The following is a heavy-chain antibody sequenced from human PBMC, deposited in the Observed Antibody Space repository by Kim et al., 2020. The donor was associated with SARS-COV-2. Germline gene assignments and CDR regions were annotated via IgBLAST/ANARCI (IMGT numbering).Heavy chain of an antibody. CDR2: INPGSGGT. CDR3: TRGGMGWTSPDFDY. J-gene: IGHJ4*02. Sequence: ASVKVSCKASGYTFTDYFVHWVRQAPGQGLEWMGRINPGSGGTVYAQNFQSRVTMSRDTSITTAYMDLSRLRSDVTAMYYCTRGGMGWTSPDFDYWDQGTLVTVSS. CDR1: GYTFTDYF. V-gene: IGHV1-2*06. D-gene: IGHD3-16*01.